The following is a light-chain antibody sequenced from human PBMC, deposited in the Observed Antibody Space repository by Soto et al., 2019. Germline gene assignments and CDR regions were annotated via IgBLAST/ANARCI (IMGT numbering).Light chain of an antibody. CDR1: QVIGSRY. J-gene: IGKJ2*01. Sequence: TPSPGTLSLSPGERATISCRASQVIGSRYLAWYHQKSGQAPRLLIYGASSRATGIPDRFSGSGSGTDFTLTISRLEPEDFGVYYCQQFGSSIPHTFGQGTKVDIK. CDR2: GAS. V-gene: IGKV3-20*01. CDR3: QQFGSSIPHT.